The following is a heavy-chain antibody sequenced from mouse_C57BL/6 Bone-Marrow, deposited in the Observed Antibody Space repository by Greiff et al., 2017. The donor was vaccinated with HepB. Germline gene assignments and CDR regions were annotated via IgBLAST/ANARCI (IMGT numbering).Heavy chain of an antibody. V-gene: IGHV1-5*01. CDR1: GYTFTSYW. Sequence: EVQLQQSGTVLARPGASVKMSCKTSGYTFTSYWMHWVKQRPGQGLEWIGAIYPGNSDTSYNQKFKGKAKLTAVTSASTAYMELSSLTNEDSAVYYCTRRRINWEDAMDYWGQGTSVTVSS. D-gene: IGHD4-1*01. CDR2: IYPGNSDT. CDR3: TRRRINWEDAMDY. J-gene: IGHJ4*01.